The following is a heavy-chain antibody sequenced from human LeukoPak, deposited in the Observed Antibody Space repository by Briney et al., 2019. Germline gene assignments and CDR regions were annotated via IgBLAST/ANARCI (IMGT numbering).Heavy chain of an antibody. Sequence: GGSLRLSCIASGFAFNSYEMNWVRQAPGKGLEWVSYISSSGSIKHYADSVKGRFTISRDNSKNTLYLQMNSLRAEDTAVYYCAKPRLMGAYGLVDAFDIWGQGTMVTVSS. CDR1: GFAFNSYE. D-gene: IGHD1-26*01. V-gene: IGHV3-48*03. CDR3: AKPRLMGAYGLVDAFDI. J-gene: IGHJ3*02. CDR2: ISSSGSIK.